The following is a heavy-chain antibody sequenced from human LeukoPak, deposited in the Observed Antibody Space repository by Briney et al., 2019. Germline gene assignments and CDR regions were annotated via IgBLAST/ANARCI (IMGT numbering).Heavy chain of an antibody. V-gene: IGHV4-34*01. CDR3: ARRLSYFYDGSDYRRRGDYYMDV. D-gene: IGHD3-22*01. CDR2: INHSGST. CDR1: GRSFSGYF. Sequence: PSETLSLTCGVYGRSFSGYFWNWIRQPPGKGLEWIGEINHSGSTNYNPSLKSRVTISVDTSKNQFSLKLTSVTAADTAVYYCARRLSYFYDGSDYRRRGDYYMDVWGKGTTVTISS. J-gene: IGHJ6*03.